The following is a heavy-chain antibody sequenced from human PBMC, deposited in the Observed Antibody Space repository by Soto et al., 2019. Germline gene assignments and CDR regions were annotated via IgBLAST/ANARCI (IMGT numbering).Heavy chain of an antibody. CDR3: ARLYGYCTGWRVYFYH. CDR2: INHRGTT. V-gene: IGHV4-39*01. CDR1: DYSISNNDYY. Sequence: PSETLSLTCTVSDYSISNNDYYGCWILQPPGQGLEWIASINHRGTTYYNPSLKSRLTISVDTSKRQFSMRLTSVTAADTAIYYCARLYGYCTGWRVYFYHCGQVILVTVSS. J-gene: IGHJ4*02. D-gene: IGHD2-8*02.